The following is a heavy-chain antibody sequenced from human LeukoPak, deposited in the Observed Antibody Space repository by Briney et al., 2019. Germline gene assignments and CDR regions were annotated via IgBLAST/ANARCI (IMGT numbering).Heavy chain of an antibody. J-gene: IGHJ6*04. CDR3: AELGITMIGGV. Sequence: QTGGSLRLPCAASGFTFDDYAMHWVRQAPGKGLEWVSGISWNSGSIGYADSVKGRFTISRDNAKNSLYLQMNSLRAEDTAVYYCAELGITMIGGVWGKGTTVTISS. CDR2: ISWNSGSI. CDR1: GFTFDDYA. V-gene: IGHV3-9*01. D-gene: IGHD3-10*02.